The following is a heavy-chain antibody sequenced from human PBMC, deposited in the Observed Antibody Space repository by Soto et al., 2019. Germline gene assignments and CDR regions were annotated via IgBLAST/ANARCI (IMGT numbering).Heavy chain of an antibody. D-gene: IGHD1-1*01. CDR1: GDSLTTDG. J-gene: IGHJ4*02. V-gene: IGHV5-51*01. CDR3: ARRRAWNDAFDF. CDR2: IYPADSHT. Sequence: GEALKISCKGSGDSLTTDGIGGGREMVGKGLEWMGVIYPADSHTRYSPSFQGQVTFSVDKCLSTAYLQWSTLKASDTARYFFARRRAWNDAFDFWGQGVLVTVSS.